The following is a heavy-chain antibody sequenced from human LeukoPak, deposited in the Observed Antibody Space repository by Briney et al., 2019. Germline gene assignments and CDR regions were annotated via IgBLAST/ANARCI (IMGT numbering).Heavy chain of an antibody. Sequence: ASVKVSCKASGYTFTGYYMHWVRQAPGQGLEWMGWINPNSGGTNYAQKFQGRVTMTRDTSISAAYMELSRLRSDDTAVYYCARARFQGVPAATFDYWGQGTLVTVSS. J-gene: IGHJ4*02. V-gene: IGHV1-2*02. D-gene: IGHD2-2*01. CDR2: INPNSGGT. CDR3: ARARFQGVPAATFDY. CDR1: GYTFTGYY.